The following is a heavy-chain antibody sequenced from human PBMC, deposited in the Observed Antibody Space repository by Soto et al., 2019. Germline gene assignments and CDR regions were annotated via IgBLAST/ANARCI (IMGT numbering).Heavy chain of an antibody. CDR3: ARDRGDYYYYGMDV. J-gene: IGHJ6*02. Sequence: ASVKVSCKASGYTFTSYGISWVRQAPGQGLEWMGWISAYNGNTNYAQKLQGRVTITTDTSTSTAYMELRSLRSDDTAVYYCARDRGDYYYYGMDVWGQGTTVTVSS. CDR2: ISAYNGNT. V-gene: IGHV1-18*01. CDR1: GYTFTSYG.